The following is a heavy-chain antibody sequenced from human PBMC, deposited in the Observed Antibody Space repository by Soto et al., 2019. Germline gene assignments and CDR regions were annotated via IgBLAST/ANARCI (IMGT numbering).Heavy chain of an antibody. CDR1: GGTFSSYA. V-gene: IGHV1-69*06. J-gene: IGHJ4*02. CDR3: AFQNRYDFWSGKYLY. D-gene: IGHD3-3*01. CDR2: IIPIFGTA. Sequence: SVKVSCKASGGTFSSYAISWVRQAPGQGLEWMGGIIPIFGTANYAQKFQGRVTITADKSTSTAYMELSSLRSEDTAVYYCAFQNRYDFWSGKYLYWGQGTLVTVSS.